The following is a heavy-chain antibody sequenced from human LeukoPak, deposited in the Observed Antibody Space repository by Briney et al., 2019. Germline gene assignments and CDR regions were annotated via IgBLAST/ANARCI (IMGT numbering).Heavy chain of an antibody. V-gene: IGHV3-21*01. CDR2: ISSSSSYI. J-gene: IGHJ4*02. CDR3: ARRGSYCGGDCYYYFDY. CDR1: GFTFSSYS. Sequence: GGSLRLSCAASGFTFSSYSMNWVRQAPGKGLEWVSSISSSSSYIYYADSVKGRFTISRDNAENSLYLQMNSLRAEDTAVYYCARRGSYCGGDCYYYFDYWGQGTLVTVSS. D-gene: IGHD2-21*02.